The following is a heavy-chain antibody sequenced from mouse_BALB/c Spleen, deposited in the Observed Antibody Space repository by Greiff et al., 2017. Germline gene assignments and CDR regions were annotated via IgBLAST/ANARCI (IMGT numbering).Heavy chain of an antibody. Sequence: VQLVESGPGLVAPSQSLSITCTVSGCSLTSYGVSWVRQPPGKGLEWLGVIWGDWCTNYHSALISRLSISKDNSKCQVFLKLNSLQTDDTATYYCAKQDGYYYFDDWGEGTTVTVSS. V-gene: IGHV2-3*01. CDR3: AKQDGYYYFDD. CDR1: GCSLTSYG. CDR2: IWGDWCT. D-gene: IGHD2-3*01. J-gene: IGHJ2*01.